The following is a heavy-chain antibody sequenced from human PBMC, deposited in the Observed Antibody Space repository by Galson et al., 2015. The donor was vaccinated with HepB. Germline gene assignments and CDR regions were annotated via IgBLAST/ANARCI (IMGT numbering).Heavy chain of an antibody. CDR3: ARDRDYDFWSGSPRFDP. CDR2: INQDRNKK. D-gene: IGHD3-3*01. Sequence: SLRLSCAASGFTFRSYWMSWVRQAPGKGLEWVANINQDRNKKYYVDSVKGRFTISRDNAKNSLYLQMNSLRAEDTAVYYCARDRDYDFWSGSPRFDPWGQGTLVTVSS. CDR1: GFTFRSYW. J-gene: IGHJ5*02. V-gene: IGHV3-7*01.